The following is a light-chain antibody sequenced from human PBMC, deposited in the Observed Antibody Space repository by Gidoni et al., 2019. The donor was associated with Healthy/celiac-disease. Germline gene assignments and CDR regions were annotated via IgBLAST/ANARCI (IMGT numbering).Light chain of an antibody. J-gene: IGKJ2*01. V-gene: IGKV1-39*01. CDR2: AAS. Sequence: DIQVTQSPSSLSASVGDRVTITCRASQSISSYLNWYQQKPGKAPKLLIYAASSLQSGVPSRFSGRGSGTDFTLTISSLQPEDFATYYCQQSYSTPPYTFGQGTKLEIK. CDR1: QSISSY. CDR3: QQSYSTPPYT.